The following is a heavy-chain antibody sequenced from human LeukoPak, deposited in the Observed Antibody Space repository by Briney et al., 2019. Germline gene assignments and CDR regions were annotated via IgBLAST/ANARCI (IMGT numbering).Heavy chain of an antibody. Sequence: SETLSLTCTVSGGSISSSSYYWGWIRQPPGKGLEWIGSIYYSGSTYYNPSLKSRVTISVDTSKNQFSLKLSSVTAADTAVYYCARDGVQQWLVPTYWYFDLWGRGTLVTVSS. D-gene: IGHD6-19*01. CDR3: ARDGVQQWLVPTYWYFDL. V-gene: IGHV4-39*07. CDR2: IYYSGST. CDR1: GGSISSSSYY. J-gene: IGHJ2*01.